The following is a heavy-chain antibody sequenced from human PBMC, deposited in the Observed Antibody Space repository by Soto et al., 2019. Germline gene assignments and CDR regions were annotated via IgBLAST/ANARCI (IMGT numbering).Heavy chain of an antibody. D-gene: IGHD7-27*01. Sequence: SACVSISCTYSSSQISGSFWTWLRRPPGKGLEWIGYIYHSGSKKYNPSLKSRVTISVDTSKNQFSVKLSSVTAADTAVYYCARVWGLDYIDSWGQGTRVTVSS. CDR1: SSQISGSF. CDR3: ARVWGLDYIDS. CDR2: IYHSGSK. V-gene: IGHV4-59*01. J-gene: IGHJ4*02.